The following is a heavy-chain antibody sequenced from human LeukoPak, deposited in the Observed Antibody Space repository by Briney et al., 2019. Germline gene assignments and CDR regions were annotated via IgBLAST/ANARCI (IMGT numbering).Heavy chain of an antibody. CDR1: GFAFSSYN. CDR3: ARAGTCSSTSCDGGIEY. D-gene: IGHD2-2*01. CDR2: ISTTSTYI. V-gene: IGHV3-21*06. J-gene: IGHJ4*02. Sequence: GGSLRLSCAASGFAFSSYNMKWVRQAPGKGLEWVSFISTTSTYIYYADSVKGRFTVSRDNSKNLLYLQMDSLRVEDTAVYYCARAGTCSSTSCDGGIEYWGQGTLVTVSS.